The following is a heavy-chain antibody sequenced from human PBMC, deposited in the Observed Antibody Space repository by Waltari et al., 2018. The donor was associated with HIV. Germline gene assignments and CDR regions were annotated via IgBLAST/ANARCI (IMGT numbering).Heavy chain of an antibody. V-gene: IGHV4-31*03. CDR3: ARDHATIFGGGGRDYGMDV. D-gene: IGHD3-3*01. CDR1: GGSISSGGYY. J-gene: IGHJ6*02. Sequence: QVQLQESGPGLVKPSQTLSLTCTVSGGSISSGGYYWSWIRQHPGKGLEWIGYIYYSGSTYYNPSLKSRVTISVDTSKNQFSLKLSSLTAADTAVYYCARDHATIFGGGGRDYGMDVWGQGTTVTVSS. CDR2: IYYSGST.